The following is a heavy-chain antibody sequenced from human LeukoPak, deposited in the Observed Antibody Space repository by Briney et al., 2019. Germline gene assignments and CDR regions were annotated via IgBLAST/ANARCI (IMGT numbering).Heavy chain of an antibody. CDR1: GGSFSGYY. CDR3: ARNGAYCGGDCYSDY. CDR2: INHSGST. Sequence: PSETLSLTXAVYGGSFSGYYWSWIRQPPGKGLEWIGEINHSGSTNYNPSLKSRVTISVDTSKNQFSLKLSSVTAADTAVYYCARNGAYCGGDCYSDYWGQGTLVTVSS. V-gene: IGHV4-34*01. D-gene: IGHD2-21*01. J-gene: IGHJ4*02.